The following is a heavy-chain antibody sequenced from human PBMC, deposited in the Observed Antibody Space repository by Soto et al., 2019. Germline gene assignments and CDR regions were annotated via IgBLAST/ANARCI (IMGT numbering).Heavy chain of an antibody. D-gene: IGHD2-2*01. CDR2: ISGSGGST. CDR1: GFTFSSYA. CDR3: AKDQYKVAVPAANYYYFDY. J-gene: IGHJ4*02. Sequence: EVQLLESGGGLVQPGGSLRLSCAASGFTFSSYAMSWVRQAPGKGLAWVSAISGSGGSTYYADSVKGRFTISRDNSKKTLYLQMNSLRAEDTAVYYCAKDQYKVAVPAANYYYFDYWGQGTLVTVSS. V-gene: IGHV3-23*01.